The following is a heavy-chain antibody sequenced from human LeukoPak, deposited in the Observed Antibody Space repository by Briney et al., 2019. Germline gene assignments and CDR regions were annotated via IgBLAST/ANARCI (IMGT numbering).Heavy chain of an antibody. CDR2: IYSGGST. CDR3: AREVPSDAFDI. Sequence: GGSLRLSCAASGFTVSSNYMSWVGQAPGKGVEWVSVIYSGGSTYYADSVKGRFTISRDNSKNTLYLQMNSLRAEDTAVYYCAREVPSDAFDIWGQGTMVTVSS. CDR1: GFTVSSNY. J-gene: IGHJ3*02. V-gene: IGHV3-53*01.